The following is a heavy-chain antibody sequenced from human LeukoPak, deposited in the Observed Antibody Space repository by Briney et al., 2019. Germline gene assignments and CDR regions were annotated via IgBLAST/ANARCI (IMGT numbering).Heavy chain of an antibody. CDR3: ARGRYFSPYYFDY. CDR2: IRGSGGGT. D-gene: IGHD2/OR15-2a*01. CDR1: GFTFSSYA. J-gene: IGHJ4*02. Sequence: GGSLRLSCAASGFTFSSYAMSWVRQAPGKGLEWVSAIRGSGGGTYHADSVKGRFTISRDNSKNTLYLQINSLRAEDTAVYSCARGRYFSPYYFDYWGQGTLVTVSS. V-gene: IGHV3-23*01.